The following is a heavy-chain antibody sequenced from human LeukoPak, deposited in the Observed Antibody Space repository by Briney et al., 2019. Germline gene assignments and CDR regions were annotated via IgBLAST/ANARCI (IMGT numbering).Heavy chain of an antibody. D-gene: IGHD2-2*01. V-gene: IGHV3-23*01. J-gene: IGHJ4*02. CDR2: ISGSGGST. CDR1: GFTFSSYA. Sequence: GGSLRLSCAASGFTFSSYAMSWVRQAPGKGLEWVSAISGSGGSTYYADSMKGRFTISRDNSKNTLYLQMNSLRAEDTAVYYCANLVPAASHFDYWGQGTLVTVSS. CDR3: ANLVPAASHFDY.